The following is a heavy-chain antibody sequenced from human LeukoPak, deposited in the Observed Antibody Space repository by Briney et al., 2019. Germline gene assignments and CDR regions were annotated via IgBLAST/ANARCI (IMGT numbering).Heavy chain of an antibody. CDR1: GYSFTSYW. V-gene: IGHV5-51*01. CDR2: IYPGDSDT. CDR3: ARHVQDTAMVTSWFDP. D-gene: IGHD5-18*01. Sequence: GESLKISCKGSGYSFTSYWIGWVRQMPGKGLEWMGIIYPGDSDTRYSPSFQGQVTISADKSISTAYPQWSSLKASDTAMYYCARHVQDTAMVTSWFDPWGQGTLVTVSS. J-gene: IGHJ5*02.